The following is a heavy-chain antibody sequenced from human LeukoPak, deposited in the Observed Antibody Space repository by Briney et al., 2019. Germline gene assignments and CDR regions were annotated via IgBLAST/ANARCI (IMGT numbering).Heavy chain of an antibody. CDR2: IIPIFGTA. CDR3: AKDAGSYSSSWFDY. J-gene: IGHJ4*02. CDR1: GGTFSSYA. V-gene: IGHV1-69*05. D-gene: IGHD6-13*01. Sequence: SVKVSCKASGGTFSSYAISWVRQAPGQGLEWMGGIIPIFGTANYAQKFQGRVTITTDESTSTAYMELSSLRSEDTAVYYCAKDAGSYSSSWFDYWGQGTLVTVSS.